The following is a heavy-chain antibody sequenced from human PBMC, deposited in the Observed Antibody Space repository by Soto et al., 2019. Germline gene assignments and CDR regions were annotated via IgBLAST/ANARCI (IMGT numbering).Heavy chain of an antibody. CDR2: SSGSGGST. CDR3: AKQANAQEAAAGIPLDS. V-gene: IGHV3-23*01. CDR1: GFTFSSDA. D-gene: IGHD6-13*01. J-gene: IGHJ4*02. Sequence: GESLRLSCAASGFTFSSDAMSWVRQAPGKGLEWGSASSGSGGSTYYADSVKGRFTISIDNSKNTLYLKMNTLRAEDTAVYYCAKQANAQEAAAGIPLDSWGQGTPVTVSS.